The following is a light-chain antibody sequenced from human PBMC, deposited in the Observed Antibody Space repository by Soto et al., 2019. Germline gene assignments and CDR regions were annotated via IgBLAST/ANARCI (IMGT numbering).Light chain of an antibody. J-gene: IGKJ3*01. CDR3: HQRSNWPGT. Sequence: EIVLTQSPATLSLSPGERAILSCRASQSVGTYLAWYQQKPGQAPRLLIYDASNRATGIPARFGGSGSGTDFTLTINSLEPEDFAVYYCHQRSNWPGTFGPGTKVDI. CDR2: DAS. V-gene: IGKV3-11*01. CDR1: QSVGTY.